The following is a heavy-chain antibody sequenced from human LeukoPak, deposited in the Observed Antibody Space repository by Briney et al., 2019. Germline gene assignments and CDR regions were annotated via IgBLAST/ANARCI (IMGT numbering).Heavy chain of an antibody. CDR3: ARGQYAYATNLVF. D-gene: IGHD2-8*01. J-gene: IGHJ4*02. Sequence: SETLSLTCTVSGGSISTYYWSWVRQPPGKGLEWIGYIPYSGSANYNPSLRSRVTISIDTSKNQFSLKLNSVTAADTAVYYCARGQYAYATNLVFWGQGTLVTVSS. CDR1: GGSISTYY. CDR2: IPYSGSA. V-gene: IGHV4-59*01.